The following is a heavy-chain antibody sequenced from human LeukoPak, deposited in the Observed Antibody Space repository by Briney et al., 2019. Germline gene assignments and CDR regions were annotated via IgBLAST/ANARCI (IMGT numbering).Heavy chain of an antibody. D-gene: IGHD1-26*01. Sequence: ASVKVSCNASGDIFNSYSVSWVRQAPGQGLEWMGGIIPIFGSTNYAQKFQGRVTITTDQSTRTAYRELNSLSSDDTAVYYCARVGRSRGSLPNSYYYMDVWGKGTTVTVSS. CDR1: GDIFNSYS. CDR2: IIPIFGST. J-gene: IGHJ6*03. CDR3: ARVGRSRGSLPNSYYYMDV. V-gene: IGHV1-69*05.